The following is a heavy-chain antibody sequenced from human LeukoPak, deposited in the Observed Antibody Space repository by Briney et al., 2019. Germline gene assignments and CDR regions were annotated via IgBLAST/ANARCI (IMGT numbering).Heavy chain of an antibody. D-gene: IGHD3-10*01. CDR1: GFTVSSNY. Sequence: PGGSLRLSCAASGFTVSSNYMSWVRQAPGKGLEWVAVISYDGSNKYYADSVKGRFTISRDNSKNTLYLQMNSLRAEDTAVYYCARERTYGSGSYYNVFDYWGQGTLVTVSS. J-gene: IGHJ4*02. CDR3: ARERTYGSGSYYNVFDY. CDR2: ISYDGSNK. V-gene: IGHV3-30-3*01.